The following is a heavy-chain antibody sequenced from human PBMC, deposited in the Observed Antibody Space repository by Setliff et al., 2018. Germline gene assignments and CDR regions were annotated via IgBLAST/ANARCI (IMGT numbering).Heavy chain of an antibody. V-gene: IGHV4-38-2*01. J-gene: IGHJ5*02. Sequence: PSETLSLTCAVSGYSINSDCFWGWIRQPPGKGLEWIGTISHSGSTSYNSSLKSRVTMSVDTSKNQFFLKLSSVTAADTAVYYCVRGFTIFGVVKLKRWFDPWGQGTLVTVSS. CDR2: ISHSGST. CDR3: VRGFTIFGVVKLKRWFDP. D-gene: IGHD3-3*01. CDR1: GYSINSDCF.